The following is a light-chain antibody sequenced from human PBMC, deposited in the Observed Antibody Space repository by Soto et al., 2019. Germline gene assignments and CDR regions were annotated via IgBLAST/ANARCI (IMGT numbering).Light chain of an antibody. CDR3: QQYNNWPPGT. Sequence: EIVMTQSPATLSLSPGERATLSCRASQSVSTNLAWYQQKPGQAPRLLIFAAAARATGVPARFSGSGSGTEFTLTISSLQSEDFAVYYCQQYNNWPPGTFGQGTKVEIK. CDR1: QSVSTN. J-gene: IGKJ1*01. V-gene: IGKV3-15*01. CDR2: AAA.